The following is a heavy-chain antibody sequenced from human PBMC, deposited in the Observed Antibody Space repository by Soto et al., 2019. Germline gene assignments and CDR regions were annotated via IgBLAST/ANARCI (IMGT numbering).Heavy chain of an antibody. CDR3: ARHKKISDRQNYFDY. J-gene: IGHJ4*02. CDR1: GYTFSIHG. Sequence: ASVKVSCKASGYTFSIHGMHWVRQAPGQRLEWMGWINPGSGNTKYSQKFQGRVTISRDTSASTVYMELSSLKASDTAMYYCARHKKISDRQNYFDYWGQGSQVTVSS. V-gene: IGHV1-3*01. D-gene: IGHD6-6*01. CDR2: INPGSGNT.